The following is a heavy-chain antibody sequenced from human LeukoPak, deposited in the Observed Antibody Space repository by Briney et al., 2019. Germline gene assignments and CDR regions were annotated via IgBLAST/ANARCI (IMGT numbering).Heavy chain of an antibody. V-gene: IGHV4-61*02. J-gene: IGHJ4*02. CDR3: ARDGCSGGSCYPYFDY. D-gene: IGHD2-15*01. CDR2: IYTSGST. CDR1: GGSISSGSYY. Sequence: SQTLSLTCTVCGGSISSGSYYWSWIRQPAGKGLEWIGRIYTSGSTNYNPSLKSRVTISVDTSKNQFSLKLSSVTAADTAVYYCARDGCSGGSCYPYFDYWGQGTLVTVSS.